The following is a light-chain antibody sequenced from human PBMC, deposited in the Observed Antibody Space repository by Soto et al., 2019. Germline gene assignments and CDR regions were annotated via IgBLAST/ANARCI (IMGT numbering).Light chain of an antibody. CDR3: SSYAGSYTLV. J-gene: IGLJ2*01. V-gene: IGLV2-11*01. Sequence: QSALTQPRSVSGSPGPSVTISCTGTSNDVGGYNFVSWYQQHPGKVPKLFIYDVSRRPSGVPDRFSGSKSGNTASLTISGLQAEEDADYYCSSYAGSYTLVFGGGTKLTVL. CDR1: SNDVGGYNF. CDR2: DVS.